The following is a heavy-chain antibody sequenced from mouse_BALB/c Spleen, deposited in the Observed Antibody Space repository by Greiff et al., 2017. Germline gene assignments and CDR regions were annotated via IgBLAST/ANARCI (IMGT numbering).Heavy chain of an antibody. J-gene: IGHJ3*01. Sequence: DVMLVESGGGLVKPGGSLKLSCAASGFTFSSYAMSWVRQSPEKRLEWVAEISSGGSYTYYPDTVTGRFTISRDNAKNTLYLEMSSLRSEGTAMYYCARDRRYDETSWVAYWGQGTLVTVSA. CDR2: ISSGGSYT. CDR1: GFTFSSYA. V-gene: IGHV5-9-4*01. D-gene: IGHD2-14*01. CDR3: ARDRRYDETSWVAY.